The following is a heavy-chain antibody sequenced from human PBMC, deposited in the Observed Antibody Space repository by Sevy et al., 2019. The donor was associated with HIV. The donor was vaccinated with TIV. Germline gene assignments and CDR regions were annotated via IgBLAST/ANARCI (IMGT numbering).Heavy chain of an antibody. V-gene: IGHV3-73*01. CDR3: TFSSDYYKYGWDV. D-gene: IGHD6-6*01. CDR2: IRSKANTYTA. J-gene: IGHJ6*02. CDR1: GFTFSDAA. Sequence: GGSLRLSCAASGFTFSDAAMHWVRQASGKGLEWIGRIRSKANTYTAAYAGSVKVPFIIARDDSKNTAYLQMNRLRAVDKAKYYRTFSSDYYKYGWDVWGQGTTVTVSS.